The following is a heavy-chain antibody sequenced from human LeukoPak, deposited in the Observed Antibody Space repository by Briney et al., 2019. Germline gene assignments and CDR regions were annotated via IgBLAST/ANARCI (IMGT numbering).Heavy chain of an antibody. V-gene: IGHV3-48*03. J-gene: IGHJ4*02. CDR3: ARAADHHGGFDY. CDR2: ISSSGSTI. CDR1: GFTFSSYE. Sequence: GGSLRLSCAASGFTFSSYEMNWVRQAPGKGLEWISYISSSGSTIYYADSVKGRFTISRDNAKNSLYLQMNSLRAEDTAVYYCARAADHHGGFDYWGPGTLVTVSS. D-gene: IGHD3-16*01.